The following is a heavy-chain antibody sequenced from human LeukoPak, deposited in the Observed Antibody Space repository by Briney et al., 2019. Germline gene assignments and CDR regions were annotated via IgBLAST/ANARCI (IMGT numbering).Heavy chain of an antibody. CDR2: ISGSGGST. CDR3: AKDSLSRYYYDSSGYYNDY. V-gene: IGHV3-23*01. D-gene: IGHD3-22*01. Sequence: QPGGSLRLSCAASGFTFSSYAMSWVRQAPGKGLEWVSAISGSGGSTYYADSVKGRFTISRDNSKNTLYLQMSSLRAEDTAVYYCAKDSLSRYYYDSSGYYNDYWGQGTLVTVSS. CDR1: GFTFSSYA. J-gene: IGHJ4*02.